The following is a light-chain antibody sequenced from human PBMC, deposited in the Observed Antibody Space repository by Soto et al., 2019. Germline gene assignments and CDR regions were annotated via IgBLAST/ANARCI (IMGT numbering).Light chain of an antibody. CDR3: QQYYSTQLT. V-gene: IGKV4-1*01. J-gene: IGKJ4*01. Sequence: DILMTQSPDSLAVSLGERATINCKSSQSVLSSSNNRNYFAWYQQKPRQPPKLLIYWASTRESGVPDRFSVSGSGKDFTLTISSLQAEDVAVYYCQQYYSTQLTFGGGTKVEIK. CDR1: QSVLSSSNNRNY. CDR2: WAS.